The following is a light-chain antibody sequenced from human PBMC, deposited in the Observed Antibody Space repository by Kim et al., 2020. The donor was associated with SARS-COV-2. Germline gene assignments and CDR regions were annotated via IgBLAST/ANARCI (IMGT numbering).Light chain of an antibody. CDR1: RSISTY. V-gene: IGKV1-39*01. Sequence: DIQMTQSPSSLSASVGDRVAITCRASRSISTYLNWYQQKPGTAPKLLISGASTLETGVPSRFSAGGSGTEFTLTITSLQPEDFATYCCQQCYNTPLTFGQVTKVDIK. CDR2: GAS. CDR3: QQCYNTPLT. J-gene: IGKJ1*01.